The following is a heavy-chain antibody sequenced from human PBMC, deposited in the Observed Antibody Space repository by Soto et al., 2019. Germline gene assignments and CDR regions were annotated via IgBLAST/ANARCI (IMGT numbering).Heavy chain of an antibody. J-gene: IGHJ3*02. Sequence: PSETMSVTYTASGGTISSYGWSWIRPHPGKGLEWIGYIYYSGSTNYNPSLKSRVTISVDTSKNQFSLKLSSVTAADTAVYYCARYSGYVTDAFDIWGQGTMVTVSS. D-gene: IGHD5-12*01. CDR1: GGTISSYG. CDR3: ARYSGYVTDAFDI. V-gene: IGHV4-59*08. CDR2: IYYSGST.